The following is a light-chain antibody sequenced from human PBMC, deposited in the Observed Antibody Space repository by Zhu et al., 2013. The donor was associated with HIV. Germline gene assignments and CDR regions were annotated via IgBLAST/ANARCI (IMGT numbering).Light chain of an antibody. CDR2: AAS. Sequence: DIQMTQSPSSLSASVGDRVTITCQASQDISNYLNWYYQKPGKAPKLLIYAASSLQSGVPSRFSGSGSGTDFTLTISSLQPEDFATYYCQQSYNTPRTFGQGTKVEIK. CDR3: QQSYNTPRT. J-gene: IGKJ1*01. V-gene: IGKV1-39*01. CDR1: QDISNY.